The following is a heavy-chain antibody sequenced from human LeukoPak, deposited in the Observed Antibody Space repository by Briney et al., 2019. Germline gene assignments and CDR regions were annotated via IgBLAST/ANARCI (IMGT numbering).Heavy chain of an antibody. Sequence: ASVKVSCKASGYTFTGYYMHWVRQAPGQGNGRMGWINPNSGGTNYAQKFQGRVTMTRDTSISTAYMELSRLRSDDTAVYYCARSYYYDSSGEDYWGQGTLVTVSS. CDR1: GYTFTGYY. V-gene: IGHV1-2*02. CDR3: ARSYYYDSSGEDY. J-gene: IGHJ4*02. CDR2: INPNSGGT. D-gene: IGHD3-22*01.